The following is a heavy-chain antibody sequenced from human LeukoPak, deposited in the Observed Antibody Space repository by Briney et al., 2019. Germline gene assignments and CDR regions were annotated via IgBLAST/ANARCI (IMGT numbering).Heavy chain of an antibody. V-gene: IGHV3-48*03. Sequence: GGSLRLSCAASGFTFSSYEMNRVRQAPGKGLEWVSYIIISGSTIYYADSVKVRFTISRDNAKNSLYLQMNSLRAEDTAVYYCARDHRQWLLQLPDYWGQGTLVTVSS. D-gene: IGHD3-22*01. CDR1: GFTFSSYE. CDR3: ARDHRQWLLQLPDY. CDR2: IIISGSTI. J-gene: IGHJ4*02.